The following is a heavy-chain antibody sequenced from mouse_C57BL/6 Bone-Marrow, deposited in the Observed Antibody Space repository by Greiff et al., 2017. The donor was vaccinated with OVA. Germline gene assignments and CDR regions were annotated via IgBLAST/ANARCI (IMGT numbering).Heavy chain of an antibody. CDR1: GYSITSGYY. CDR2: ISYDGSN. CDR3: ARKGGGDY. J-gene: IGHJ2*01. V-gene: IGHV3-6*01. Sequence: ESGPGLVKPSQSLSLTCSVTGYSITSGYYWNWIRQFPGNKLEWMGYISYDGSNNYNPSLKNRISITRDTSKNQFFLKLKSVTTEDTATYHCARKGGGDYWGQGTTLTVSS.